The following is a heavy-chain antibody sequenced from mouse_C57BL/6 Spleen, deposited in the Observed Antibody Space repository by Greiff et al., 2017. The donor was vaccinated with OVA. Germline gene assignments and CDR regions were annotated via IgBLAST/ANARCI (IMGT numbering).Heavy chain of an antibody. Sequence: QVQLQQSGPELVKPGASVKISCKASGYAFSSSWMNWVKQRPGKGLEWIGRIYPGDGDTNYNGKFKGKATLTADKSSSTAYMQLSSLTSEDSAVYFCARGLLFPEYFDVWGTGTTVTVSS. V-gene: IGHV1-82*01. CDR1: GYAFSSSW. J-gene: IGHJ1*03. CDR3: ARGLLFPEYFDV. CDR2: IYPGDGDT.